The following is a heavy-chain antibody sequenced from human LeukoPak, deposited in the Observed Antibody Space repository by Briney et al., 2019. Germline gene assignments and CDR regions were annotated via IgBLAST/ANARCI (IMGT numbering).Heavy chain of an antibody. J-gene: IGHJ3*02. CDR2: IYPGDSDT. CDR1: GYSFTSYW. V-gene: IGHV5-51*01. CDR3: ARHGIAAAGGADAFDI. Sequence: GESLKISCKGSGYSFTSYWIGWVRQMPGKGLEWMGIIYPGDSDTRYSPSFQGQVTISADKSISTAYLQWSSLKASDTAMYYCARHGIAAAGGADAFDIWGQGTMVTVSS. D-gene: IGHD6-13*01.